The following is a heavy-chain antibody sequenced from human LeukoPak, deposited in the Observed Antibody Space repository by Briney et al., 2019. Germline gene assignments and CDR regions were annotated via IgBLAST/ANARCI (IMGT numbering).Heavy chain of an antibody. V-gene: IGHV3-7*01. CDR2: IKQDGSEK. D-gene: IGHD6-13*01. CDR1: GFTFSSYW. CDR3: ARVPSSSWTNWFDP. Sequence: GGSLRLSCAASGFTFSSYWMSWVRQAPGKGLEWVANIKQDGSEKYYVDSVKGRFTISRDNAKNSLYLQMNSLRAEDTAVHYCARVPSSSWTNWFDPWGQGTLVTVSS. J-gene: IGHJ5*02.